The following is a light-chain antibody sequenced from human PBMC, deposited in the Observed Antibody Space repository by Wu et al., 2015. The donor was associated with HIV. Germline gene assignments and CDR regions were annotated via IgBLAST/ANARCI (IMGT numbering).Light chain of an antibody. CDR1: QTVTSY. Sequence: EIVLTQSPATLSLSPGERATLSCRASQTVTSYLAWYQQRPGQAPRLLIYDASNRATGIPARFSGSGSGTDFTLTISRLEPEDFAVYYCQQYGSSPPTFGQGTKVE. J-gene: IGKJ1*01. V-gene: IGKV3-20*01. CDR2: DAS. CDR3: QQYGSSPPT.